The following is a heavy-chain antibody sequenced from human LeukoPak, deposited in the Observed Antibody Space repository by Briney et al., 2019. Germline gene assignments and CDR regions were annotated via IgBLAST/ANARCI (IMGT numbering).Heavy chain of an antibody. V-gene: IGHV5-51*01. J-gene: IGHJ5*01. CDR3: ARSTDYYRHNWFDS. D-gene: IGHD1-26*01. Sequence: AESLKISCEPSGYKFTTYWISWVRQMPGKGLEWVGVIYPGDSDTRYSPSFQGHVTISADTSFSTAYLQWVSPSTSDSAVYYCARSTDYYRHNWFDSWGQGTLVTLSS. CDR1: GYKFTTYW. CDR2: IYPGDSDT.